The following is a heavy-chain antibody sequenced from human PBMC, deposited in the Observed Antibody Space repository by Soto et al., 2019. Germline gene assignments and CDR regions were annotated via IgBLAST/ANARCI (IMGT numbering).Heavy chain of an antibody. CDR3: ARGSDWFGP. V-gene: IGHV4-30-2*01. CDR1: GGSISSGGSS. Sequence: QLQLQESGSGLVKPSQTLSLTCAVSGGSISSGGSSWSWIRQPPGKGLEYIGYIYHSGSTYYNPSLXXRXTXXIDRSKNQFSLKLNSVTAADTAMYYCARGSDWFGPWGQGTLVTVSS. J-gene: IGHJ5*02. CDR2: IYHSGST.